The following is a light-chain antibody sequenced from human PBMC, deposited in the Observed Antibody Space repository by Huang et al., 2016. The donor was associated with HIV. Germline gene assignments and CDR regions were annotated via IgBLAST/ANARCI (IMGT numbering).Light chain of an antibody. J-gene: IGKJ5*01. CDR1: QTISHY. Sequence: DIQMTQSPSSLSASVGDRVSITCRASQTISHYLNWYQQRPGKAPKLLIYDASTLQSGVPSRFSGIGSGTDFTLTISSLQSEDFATYFCQQGYSTPITFGQGTRLEI. V-gene: IGKV1-39*01. CDR3: QQGYSTPIT. CDR2: DAS.